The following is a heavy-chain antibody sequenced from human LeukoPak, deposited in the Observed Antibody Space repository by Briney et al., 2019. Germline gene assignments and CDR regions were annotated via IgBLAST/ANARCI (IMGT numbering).Heavy chain of an antibody. CDR2: IHNSGST. V-gene: IGHV4-59*01. CDR3: ARKAGDL. CDR1: GASISSYF. Sequence: SETLSLTFTVSGASISSYFWSWMRQPPGKALEWIGYIHNSGSTDYNSSLKGRVTISVDTFKNQFSLKLNSVTAADTATYYCARKAGDLWGQGALVTVSS. J-gene: IGHJ5*02.